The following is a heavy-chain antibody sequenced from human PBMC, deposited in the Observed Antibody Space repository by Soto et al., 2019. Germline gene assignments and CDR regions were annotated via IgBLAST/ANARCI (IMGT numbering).Heavy chain of an antibody. CDR1: SDSIGRFS. V-gene: IGHV4-4*07. Sequence: LSLTCTVSSDSIGRFSWSWIRRAAGKGLEWIGRVYSDGQTKYGPSLRSRLSISVDTSKNQVSLRLASVTAADTAVYFCAREVRGDFSGIFDYWGRGTLVTVSS. CDR3: AREVRGDFSGIFDY. J-gene: IGHJ4*02. CDR2: VYSDGQT. D-gene: IGHD6-25*01.